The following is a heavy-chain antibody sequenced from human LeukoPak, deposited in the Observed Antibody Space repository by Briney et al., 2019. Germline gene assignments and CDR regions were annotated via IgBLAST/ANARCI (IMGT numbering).Heavy chain of an antibody. CDR2: ISGSGGST. CDR1: GFTFSSYA. Sequence: GGSLRLSCAASGFTFSSYAMSWVRQAPGKGLEWVSAISGSGGSTYYADSVKGRFTISRDNSKNTLYLQMNSLRAEDTAVYYCAKVGGGPIVVVPAESVDYWGQGTLVTVSS. D-gene: IGHD2-2*01. J-gene: IGHJ4*02. CDR3: AKVGGGPIVVVPAESVDY. V-gene: IGHV3-23*01.